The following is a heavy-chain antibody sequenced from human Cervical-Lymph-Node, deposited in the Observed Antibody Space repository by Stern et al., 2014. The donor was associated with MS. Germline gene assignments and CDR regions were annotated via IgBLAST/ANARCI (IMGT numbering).Heavy chain of an antibody. J-gene: IGHJ3*02. V-gene: IGHV4-31*03. CDR1: GASISSGVYY. CDR2: IDYSGTT. D-gene: IGHD2-2*01. CDR3: ARDGSVPAARAFDI. Sequence: QVQLQESGPGLVKPSQTLSLTCTVSGASISSGVYYWNWIRQHPRKGLEWIGYIDYSGTTFYNPSLKSRVAISMDMDPSKNQFSLNLTSVTAADTAVYYCARDGSVPAARAFDIWGQGTLVTVSS.